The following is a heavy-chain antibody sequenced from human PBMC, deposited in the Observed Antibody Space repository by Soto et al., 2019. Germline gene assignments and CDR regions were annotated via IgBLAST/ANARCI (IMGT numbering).Heavy chain of an antibody. J-gene: IGHJ4*02. CDR2: IHHSGNT. CDR3: ARVAIMTAVDY. D-gene: IGHD3-16*01. CDR1: GGSVSSDSYY. V-gene: IGHV4-61*01. Sequence: SETLSLTCTVSGGSVSSDSYYWSWIRQSPGKGVEWMGYIHHSGNTNYNPSLKSRVTISVDTSKNQFPLKLSSVTAADTAVYYCARVAIMTAVDYWGQGTLVTVSS.